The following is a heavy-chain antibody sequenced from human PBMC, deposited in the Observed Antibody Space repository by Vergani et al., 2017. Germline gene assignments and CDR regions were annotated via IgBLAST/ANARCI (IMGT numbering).Heavy chain of an antibody. CDR1: GFTFDDYA. CDR3: ACSGWEGDY. J-gene: IGHJ4*02. CDR2: ISWNSGSI. D-gene: IGHD6-19*01. Sequence: EVQLVESGGGLVQPGRSLRLSCAASGFTFDDYAMHWVRQAPGKGLERVSGISWNSGSIGYADSVKGRFTISRDNAKNSLYLQMNSLRAEDTALYYCACSGWEGDYWGQGTLVTVSS. V-gene: IGHV3-9*01.